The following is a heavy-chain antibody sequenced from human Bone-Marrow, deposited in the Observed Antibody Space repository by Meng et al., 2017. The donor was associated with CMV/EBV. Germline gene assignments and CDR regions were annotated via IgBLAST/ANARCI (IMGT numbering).Heavy chain of an antibody. Sequence: GESLKISCAASGFTFSSYGMHWVRQAPGKGLEWVAFIRYDGSNKYYADSVKGRFTISRDNSKNTLYLQMNSLRAEDTAVYYCAKGAYSSSWATPEYFQHWGQGTRVTVSS. D-gene: IGHD6-13*01. CDR1: GFTFSSYG. V-gene: IGHV3-30*02. CDR3: AKGAYSSSWATPEYFQH. J-gene: IGHJ1*01. CDR2: IRYDGSNK.